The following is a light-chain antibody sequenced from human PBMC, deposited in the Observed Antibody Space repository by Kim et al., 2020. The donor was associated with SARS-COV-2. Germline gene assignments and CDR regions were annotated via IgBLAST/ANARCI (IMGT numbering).Light chain of an antibody. V-gene: IGLV1-40*01. J-gene: IGLJ2*01. CDR2: GDN. CDR3: QSSDNILGGVV. CDR1: NSNIGAGYD. Sequence: QSVLTQPPSVSGAPGQRVTLSCTGRNSNIGAGYDVHWYQQLPGAAPKLLIYGDNSRPSGVPDRFSASKAGTSASLAITGLQPEDEADYYCQSSDNILGGVVFGGGTQLTVL.